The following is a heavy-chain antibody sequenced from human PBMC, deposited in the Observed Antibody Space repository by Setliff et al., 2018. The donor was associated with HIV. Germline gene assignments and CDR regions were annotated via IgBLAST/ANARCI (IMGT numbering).Heavy chain of an antibody. Sequence: PGGSLRLSCAASGFTFSSYAMTWVRQAPGKGLEWVSTISGSDGNTYYADSVKGRFTISRDNSKNTLYVQMNSLRAEDTAVYYSARHDVVRGAIDNWGQGTLVTVSS. CDR1: GFTFSSYA. CDR2: ISGSDGNT. J-gene: IGHJ4*02. D-gene: IGHD3-10*01. V-gene: IGHV3-23*01. CDR3: ARHDVVRGAIDN.